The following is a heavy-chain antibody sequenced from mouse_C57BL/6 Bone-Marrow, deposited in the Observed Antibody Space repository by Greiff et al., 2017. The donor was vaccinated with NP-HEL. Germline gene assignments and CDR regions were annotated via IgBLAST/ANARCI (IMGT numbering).Heavy chain of an antibody. CDR2: ISYDGSN. V-gene: IGHV3-6*01. CDR3: ARGGTTVVEY. Sequence: ESGPGLVKPSQSLSLTCSVTGYSITSGYYWNWIRQFPGNKLEWMGYISYDGSNNYNPSLKNRISITRDTSKNQFFLKLNSVTTEDTATYYCARGGTTVVEYWGQGTTLTVSS. D-gene: IGHD1-1*01. J-gene: IGHJ2*01. CDR1: GYSITSGYY.